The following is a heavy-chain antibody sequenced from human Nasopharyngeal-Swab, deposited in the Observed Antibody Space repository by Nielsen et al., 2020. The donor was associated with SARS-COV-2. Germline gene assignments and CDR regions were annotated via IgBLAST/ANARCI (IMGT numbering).Heavy chain of an antibody. CDR3: AKQPYSSPYYYYGLDV. J-gene: IGHJ6*02. CDR1: GGFISTYY. Sequence: SETLPLTCTVSGGFISTYYWSWIRQSPGKGLEWFGYLYNDVSTIYNPSLRSRVTMSVDTSKNQFSLTLHSVTAADTAVYYCAKQPYSSPYYYYGLDVWGPGITVTVSS. D-gene: IGHD1-26*01. CDR2: LYNDVST. V-gene: IGHV4-59*08.